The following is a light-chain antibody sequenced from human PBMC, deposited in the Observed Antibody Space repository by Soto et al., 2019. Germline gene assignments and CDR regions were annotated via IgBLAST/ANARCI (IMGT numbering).Light chain of an antibody. CDR2: WAS. CDR1: QSVLYSSNNKNY. V-gene: IGKV4-1*01. Sequence: DIVMTQSPDSLAVSLGERATINCKSSQSVLYSSNNKNYLAWYQQKPGQPPKLLIYWASTRESGVPDRFSGSGSGTECTLTISSLQAEDVAVYYCQQYHSTSNTFGQGTKLEIK. CDR3: QQYHSTSNT. J-gene: IGKJ2*01.